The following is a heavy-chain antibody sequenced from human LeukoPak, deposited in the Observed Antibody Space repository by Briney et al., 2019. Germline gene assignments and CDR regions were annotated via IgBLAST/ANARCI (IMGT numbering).Heavy chain of an antibody. J-gene: IGHJ6*02. CDR3: ARWYYDSSGYYVRGMDV. Sequence: SETLSLTCTVSGGSISSYYWSWIRQPPGKGLEWIGYIYYSGSTNYNPSLKSRVTISVDTSKNQFSLKLSSVTAADTAVYYCARWYYDSSGYYVRGMDVWGQGTTVTVSS. D-gene: IGHD3-22*01. V-gene: IGHV4-59*01. CDR2: IYYSGST. CDR1: GGSISSYY.